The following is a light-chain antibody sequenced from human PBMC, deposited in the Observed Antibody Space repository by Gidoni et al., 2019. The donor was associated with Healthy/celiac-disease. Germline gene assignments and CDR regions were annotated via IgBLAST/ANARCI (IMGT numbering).Light chain of an antibody. Sequence: SSVLTQPPSVSVSPGQTASITCSGDKLGDKYACWYQQKPGQSPVVVIYEDSKRPSGIPERFSGSNSGNTATLTLSGTQAMDEADYYCQAWDSSTVVFGGGTKLTVL. V-gene: IGLV3-1*01. J-gene: IGLJ2*01. CDR3: QAWDSSTVV. CDR2: EDS. CDR1: KLGDKY.